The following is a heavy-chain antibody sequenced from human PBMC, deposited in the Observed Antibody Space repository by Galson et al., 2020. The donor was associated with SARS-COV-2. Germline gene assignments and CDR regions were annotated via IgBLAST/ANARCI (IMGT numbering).Heavy chain of an antibody. V-gene: IGHV3-64D*06. Sequence: GGSLRLPCSASGFSFRTYALHWVRQAPGKGLEYFAAISGDGGSTYFLDSVRGRATIYRDNSKNTLYIQRRSLRLEDTAVYYCVRPAVPTGIGARGFAVWGQGTTVTVAS. CDR1: GFSFRTYA. D-gene: IGHD1-1*01. J-gene: IGHJ6*02. CDR3: VRPAVPTGIGARGFAV. CDR2: ISGDGGST.